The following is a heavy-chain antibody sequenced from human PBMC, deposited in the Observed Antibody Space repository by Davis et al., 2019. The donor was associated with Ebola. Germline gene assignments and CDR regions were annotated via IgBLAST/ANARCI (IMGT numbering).Heavy chain of an antibody. CDR1: GYTFTAYN. Sequence: ASVKVSCKASGYTFTAYNLHWVRQVPGHGLEWMGRVVTNSGGTNYAQKFQGRVTMTRDTSISTAYMELSRLTSDETAVYFCARGHNFGHDYWGQGTLVSVSS. D-gene: IGHD5-12*01. J-gene: IGHJ4*02. V-gene: IGHV1-2*06. CDR2: VVTNSGGT. CDR3: ARGHNFGHDY.